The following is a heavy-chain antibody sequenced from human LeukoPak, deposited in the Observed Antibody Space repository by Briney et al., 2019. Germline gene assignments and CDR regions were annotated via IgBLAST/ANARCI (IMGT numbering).Heavy chain of an antibody. Sequence: GGSLRLSCAASGFTFSSYLMSWVRQAPGKGLEWVANIKQDGSEKYYVDSVKGRFTISRDNAKNSLYLQMNSLRAEDTAVYYCARGTIAAAGYYYFDYWGQGTQVTVSS. D-gene: IGHD6-13*01. CDR1: GFTFSSYL. V-gene: IGHV3-7*04. J-gene: IGHJ4*02. CDR2: IKQDGSEK. CDR3: ARGTIAAAGYYYFDY.